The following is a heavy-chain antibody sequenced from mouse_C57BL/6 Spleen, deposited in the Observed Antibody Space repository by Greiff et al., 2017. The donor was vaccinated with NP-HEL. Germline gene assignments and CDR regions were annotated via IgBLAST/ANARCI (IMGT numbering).Heavy chain of an antibody. CDR2: ISSGGSYT. CDR1: GFTFSSYG. Sequence: EVKLMESGGDLVKPGGSLKLSCAASGFTFSSYGMSWVRQTPDKRLEWVATISSGGSYTYYPDSVKGRFTISRDNAKNTLYLQMSSLKSEDTAMYYCARWDTTVVADYFDYWGQGTTLTVSS. D-gene: IGHD1-1*01. CDR3: ARWDTTVVADYFDY. J-gene: IGHJ2*01. V-gene: IGHV5-6*01.